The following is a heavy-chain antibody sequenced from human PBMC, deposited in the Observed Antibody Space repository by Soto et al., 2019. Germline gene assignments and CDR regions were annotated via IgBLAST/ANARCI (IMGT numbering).Heavy chain of an antibody. CDR2: IIPIFGTA. CDR1: GGTFSSYA. Sequence: SVKVSCKASGGTFSSYAISWVRQAPGQGLEWMGGIIPIFGTANYAQKFQGRVTITADESTSTAYMELSSLRSEDTAVYYCARVRPWGSSLWGYYYGMDVWGQGTTVTVS. J-gene: IGHJ6*02. CDR3: ARVRPWGSSLWGYYYGMDV. V-gene: IGHV1-69*13. D-gene: IGHD6-13*01.